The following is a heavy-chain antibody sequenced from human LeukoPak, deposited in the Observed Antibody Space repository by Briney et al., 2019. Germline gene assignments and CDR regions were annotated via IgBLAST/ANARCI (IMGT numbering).Heavy chain of an antibody. J-gene: IGHJ4*02. D-gene: IGHD5-18*01. V-gene: IGHV4-61*02. CDR2: IYTSGST. CDR3: ATRRSGYSYGL. CDR1: GGSISSSSYY. Sequence: SETLSLTCTVSGGSISSSSYYWGWIRQPAGKGLEWIGRIYTSGSTNYNPSLKSRVTISVHTSKNQFSLKLSSVTAADTAVYYCATRRSGYSYGLWGQGTLVTVSS.